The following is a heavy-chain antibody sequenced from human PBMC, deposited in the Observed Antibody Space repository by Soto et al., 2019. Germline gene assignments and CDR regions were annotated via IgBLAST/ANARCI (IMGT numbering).Heavy chain of an antibody. J-gene: IGHJ6*02. CDR1: GFTFSTYE. CDR3: ARDIYSRMDV. CDR2: ISSTGSTI. Sequence: GGSLRLSCAASGFTFSTYEMNWVRQAPGKGLDWVAYISSTGSTIYYADSVMGRFTISRDNAENSLYLQMNSLRAEDTAVYYCARDIYSRMDVWGQGTTVTVS. V-gene: IGHV3-48*03. D-gene: IGHD1-26*01.